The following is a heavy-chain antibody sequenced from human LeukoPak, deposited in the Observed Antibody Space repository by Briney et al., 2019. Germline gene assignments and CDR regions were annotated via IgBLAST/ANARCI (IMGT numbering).Heavy chain of an antibody. J-gene: IGHJ6*02. D-gene: IGHD3-10*01. CDR1: GGSFSGYY. Sequence: SETLSLTCAVYGGSFSGYYWSWLRQPPGKGLEWIVEINHSGSTNYNPSLKSRVTISVDTSKNQFSLKLSSVTAADTAVYYCARGGYYGSGSHRYYYYYYGMDVWGQGTTVTVSS. CDR2: INHSGST. CDR3: ARGGYYGSGSHRYYYYYYGMDV. V-gene: IGHV4-34*01.